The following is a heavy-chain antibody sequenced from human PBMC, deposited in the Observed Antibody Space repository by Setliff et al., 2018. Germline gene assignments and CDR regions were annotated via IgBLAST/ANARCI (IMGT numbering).Heavy chain of an antibody. CDR2: IPHSGST. D-gene: IGHD4-17*01. Sequence: PSETLSLTCTVSGYSISSGHYWGWIRQPPGKGLAWIGRIPHSGSTYYNPSLRSRDTISLDTSKNQFSPKLTSVTAADTAVYYCAGGRRYDYGWDFDYWGQGTLVTVSS. J-gene: IGHJ4*02. CDR3: AGGRRYDYGWDFDY. V-gene: IGHV4-38-2*02. CDR1: GYSISSGHY.